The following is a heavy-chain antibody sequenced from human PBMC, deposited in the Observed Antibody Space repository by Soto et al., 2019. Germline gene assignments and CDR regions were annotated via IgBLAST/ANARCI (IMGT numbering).Heavy chain of an antibody. J-gene: IGHJ3*02. CDR2: ISYDGSNK. V-gene: IGHV3-30-3*01. Sequence: LRLSCAASGFTFSSYAMHWVRQAPGKGLEWVAVISYDGSNKYYADSVKGRFTISRDNSKNTLYLQMNSLRAEDTAVYYCARDRGYYDFWSGSNAFDIWGQGTMVTVSS. D-gene: IGHD3-3*01. CDR1: GFTFSSYA. CDR3: ARDRGYYDFWSGSNAFDI.